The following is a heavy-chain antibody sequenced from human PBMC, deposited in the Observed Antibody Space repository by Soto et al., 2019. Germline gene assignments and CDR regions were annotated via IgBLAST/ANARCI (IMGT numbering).Heavy chain of an antibody. Sequence: QVQLQQWGAGLLKPSETLSLTCAVYGGSFSGYYWSWIRQPPGKGLEWIGEINHSGSTNYNPSLKSQVTISVDTSKNQFSLKLSSVTAADTAVYYCARVWLVHTPFDYWGQGTLVTVSS. J-gene: IGHJ4*02. V-gene: IGHV4-34*01. CDR1: GGSFSGYY. CDR3: ARVWLVHTPFDY. CDR2: INHSGST. D-gene: IGHD6-19*01.